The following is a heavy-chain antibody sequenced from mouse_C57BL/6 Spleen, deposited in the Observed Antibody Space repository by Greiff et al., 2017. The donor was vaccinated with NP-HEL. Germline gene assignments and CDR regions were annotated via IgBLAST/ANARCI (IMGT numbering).Heavy chain of an antibody. CDR1: GFTFSSYA. D-gene: IGHD1-1*01. V-gene: IGHV5-4*01. J-gene: IGHJ1*03. Sequence: EVQGVESGGGLVKPGGSLKLSCAASGFTFSSYAMSWVRQTPEKRLEWVATISDGGSYTYYPDNVKGRFTISRDNAKNNLYLQMSHLKSEDTAMYYCARDPVYYYGREYFDVWGTGTTVTVSS. CDR3: ARDPVYYYGREYFDV. CDR2: ISDGGSYT.